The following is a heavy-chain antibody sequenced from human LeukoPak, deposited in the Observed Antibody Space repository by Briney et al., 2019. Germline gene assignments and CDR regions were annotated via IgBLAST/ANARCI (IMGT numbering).Heavy chain of an antibody. CDR1: GFSFNHAW. D-gene: IGHD5-24*01. CDR2: IKEDGRDK. Sequence: PGGSLRLSCAASGFSFNHAWMTWVRQAPGKGLERVAHIKEDGRDKNYVDSVKGRFTISRDNAKNSMYLEMNSLRVEDTAVYYCARDRGWQQFDFWGQGTLVTVSS. J-gene: IGHJ4*02. V-gene: IGHV3-7*01. CDR3: ARDRGWQQFDF.